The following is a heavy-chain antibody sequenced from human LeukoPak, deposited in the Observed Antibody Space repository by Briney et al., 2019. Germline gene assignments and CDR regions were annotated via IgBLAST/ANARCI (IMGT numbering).Heavy chain of an antibody. V-gene: IGHV3-30*04. CDR2: IQYDGTDE. J-gene: IGHJ4*02. D-gene: IGHD2-2*01. CDR1: GFTFSSYA. CDR3: ARAQYSLGYCSSTSCSAFDY. Sequence: GRSLRLSCAASGFTFSSYAMHWVRQAPGKGLEWVAVIQYDGTDEHYADSVKGRFTISRDNSKNTLYLQINSLRAEDTAVYYCARAQYSLGYCSSTSCSAFDYWGQGTLVTVSS.